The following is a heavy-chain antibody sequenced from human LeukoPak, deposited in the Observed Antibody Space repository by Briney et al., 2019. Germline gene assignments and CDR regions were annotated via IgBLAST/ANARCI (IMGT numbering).Heavy chain of an antibody. D-gene: IGHD3-10*01. Sequence: PGGSLRLSCEASGLTFNNYAMHWVRQSSGKGLEWVSGIGSSGGGTYYADSVKGRFTISRDTSKDTVYLQMNSLTAEDTAVYYCAKKGYAGSGTYSYYFDYWGQGTLVTVSS. CDR2: IGSSGGGT. CDR1: GLTFNNYA. CDR3: AKKGYAGSGTYSYYFDY. V-gene: IGHV3-23*01. J-gene: IGHJ4*02.